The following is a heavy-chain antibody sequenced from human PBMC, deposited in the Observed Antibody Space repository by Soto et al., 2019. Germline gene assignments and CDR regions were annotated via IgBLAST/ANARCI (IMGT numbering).Heavy chain of an antibody. Sequence: ASVKVSCKASGYTFTSYDINWVRQATGQGLEWMGWMNPNSGNTGYAQKFQGRVTMTRNTSISTAYMELSSLRSEDTAVYYCARGTVGATSYYYGMDVWGQGTTVTVSS. J-gene: IGHJ6*02. CDR2: MNPNSGNT. V-gene: IGHV1-8*01. CDR3: ARGTVGATSYYYGMDV. CDR1: GYTFTSYD. D-gene: IGHD1-26*01.